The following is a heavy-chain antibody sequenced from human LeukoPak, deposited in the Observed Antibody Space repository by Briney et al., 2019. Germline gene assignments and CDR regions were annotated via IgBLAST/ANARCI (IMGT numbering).Heavy chain of an antibody. V-gene: IGHV4-59*01. Sequence: SETLSLTCTVSGGSLSSYYWSWIRQPPGKGLEWIGYIYYSGSTNYNPSLMSRVTISVDTSKNQFSLKLSSVTAADTAVYYCARAGIAAAGTEGGNWFDPWGQGTLVTVSS. CDR2: IYYSGST. CDR1: GGSLSSYY. D-gene: IGHD6-13*01. CDR3: ARAGIAAAGTEGGNWFDP. J-gene: IGHJ5*02.